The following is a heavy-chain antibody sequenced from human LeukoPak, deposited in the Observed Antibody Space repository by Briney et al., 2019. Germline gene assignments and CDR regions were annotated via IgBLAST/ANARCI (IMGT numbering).Heavy chain of an antibody. CDR2: INPNSGGT. CDR3: ARGVAAAAGVRIDY. D-gene: IGHD6-13*01. V-gene: IGHV1-2*02. J-gene: IGHJ4*02. Sequence: VASVKVSCKASRYTFAGYYIHWVRQATGQGLEWMGWINPNSGGTNYAQKFQGRVTMTRDTSISTAYMELSRLRSDDTAVYYCARGVAAAAGVRIDYWGQGTLVTVSS. CDR1: RYTFAGYY.